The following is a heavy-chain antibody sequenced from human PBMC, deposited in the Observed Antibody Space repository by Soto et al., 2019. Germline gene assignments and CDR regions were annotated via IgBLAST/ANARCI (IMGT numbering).Heavy chain of an antibody. D-gene: IGHD2-15*01. CDR2: IYYSGST. Sequence: QVHLQESGPGLVKPSETLSLTCAVSGASISSYYWSWIRQSPGKGLEWIGFIYYSGSTNYNPSLTTRVPMSLDTSTNHFALKVSSVTAADTAVYYCARGIEVMVAAARHHFDYWGQGTLVTVSS. CDR3: ARGIEVMVAAARHHFDY. CDR1: GASISSYY. V-gene: IGHV4-59*01. J-gene: IGHJ4*02.